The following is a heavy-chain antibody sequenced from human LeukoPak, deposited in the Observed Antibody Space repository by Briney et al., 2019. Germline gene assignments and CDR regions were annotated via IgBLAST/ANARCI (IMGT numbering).Heavy chain of an antibody. CDR2: ISYDGSNK. D-gene: IGHD4-17*01. CDR3: ARDQANYGDCAVGRFDP. CDR1: GFTFSSYA. V-gene: IGHV3-30-3*01. Sequence: GGSLRLSCAASGFTFSSYAMHWVRQAPGKGLEWVAVISYDGSNKYYADSVKGRFTISRDNSKNTLYLQMNSLRAEDTAVYYCARDQANYGDCAVGRFDPWGQGTLVTVSS. J-gene: IGHJ5*02.